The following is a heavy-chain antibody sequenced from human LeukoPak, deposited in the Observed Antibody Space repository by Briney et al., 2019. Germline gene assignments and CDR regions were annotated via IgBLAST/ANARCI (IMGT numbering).Heavy chain of an antibody. CDR2: INTNTGNP. CDR1: GYTFTSYA. CDR3: ARELHELGIGRFWYFDL. J-gene: IGHJ2*01. V-gene: IGHV7-4-1*02. D-gene: IGHD7-27*01. Sequence: ASVKVSCKASGYTFTSYAMNWVRQAPGQGLEWMGWINTNTGNPTYAQGFTGRFVFSLDTSVSTAYLQISSLKAEDTAVYYCARELHELGIGRFWYFDLWGRSTLVTVSS.